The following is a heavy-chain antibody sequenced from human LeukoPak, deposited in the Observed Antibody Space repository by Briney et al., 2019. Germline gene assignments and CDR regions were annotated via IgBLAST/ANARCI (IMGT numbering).Heavy chain of an antibody. CDR2: ISDSGTT. J-gene: IGHJ5*02. Sequence: SETLSLTCTVSGGSISGYYWSWIRQPPGEGLEWIAYISDSGTTTYNPALKSRVTMSIDMSKNQFSLKLSSVTAADTAVYYCARVRGNWFDPWGQGTLVTVSS. V-gene: IGHV4-4*09. CDR1: GGSISGYY. CDR3: ARVRGNWFDP.